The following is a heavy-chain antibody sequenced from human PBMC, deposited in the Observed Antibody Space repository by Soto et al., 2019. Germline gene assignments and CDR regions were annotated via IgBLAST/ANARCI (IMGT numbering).Heavy chain of an antibody. CDR1: GYTFTSYG. J-gene: IGHJ5*02. Sequence: ASVKVSCKASGYTFTSYGISWVRQAPGQGLEWMGWISAYNGNTNYAQKLQGRVTMTTDTSTSTAYMELRSLRSDDTAVYYCAREVEGNIAAVENWFDPWGQGTLVTVSS. D-gene: IGHD6-13*01. V-gene: IGHV1-18*01. CDR2: ISAYNGNT. CDR3: AREVEGNIAAVENWFDP.